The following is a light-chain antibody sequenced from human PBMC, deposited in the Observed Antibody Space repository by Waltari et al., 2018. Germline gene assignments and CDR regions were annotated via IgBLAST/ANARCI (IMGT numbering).Light chain of an antibody. CDR3: QKYYSTPT. V-gene: IGKV4-1*01. CDR2: WSS. J-gene: IGKJ3*01. CDR1: QSVLYISNNKNY. Sequence: DIVMTQSPDSLAVSLGERATINCKSSQSVLYISNNKNYVAWYQQKPGQPPKLLIYWSSTREAGVPNRFGGSGSGTDSILTISSLQAEDVAVYYCQKYYSTPTFGPGTKVDIK.